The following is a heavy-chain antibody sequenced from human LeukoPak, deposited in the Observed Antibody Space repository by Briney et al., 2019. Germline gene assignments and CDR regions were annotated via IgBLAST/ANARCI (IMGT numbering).Heavy chain of an antibody. CDR2: TNSGGTST. CDR3: AKQSYARSLGE. D-gene: IGHD2-8*01. CDR1: GFPFSDFS. J-gene: IGHJ4*02. Sequence: GGSLRLSCATSGFPFSDFSMSWVRQAPGKGLEWTSTTNSGGTSTYYAESVKGRFTISRDNSKNTLYLQMSSLRVEDTAVYYCAKQSYARSLGEGGPGTLVSVSP. V-gene: IGHV3-23*01.